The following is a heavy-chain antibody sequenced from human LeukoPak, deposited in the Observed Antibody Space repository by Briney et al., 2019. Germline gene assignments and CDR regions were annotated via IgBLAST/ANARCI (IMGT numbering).Heavy chain of an antibody. V-gene: IGHV4-34*01. CDR1: GGSFSGYY. Sequence: PSETLSLTCAVYGGSFSGYYWSWIRQPPGKGLEWIGEINHSGSTNYNPSLKSRVTISVDTSKNQFSLKLSPVTAADTAVYYCARCTRITMVRGVIITGIYYFDYWGQGTLVTVSS. D-gene: IGHD3-10*01. CDR3: ARCTRITMVRGVIITGIYYFDY. CDR2: INHSGST. J-gene: IGHJ4*02.